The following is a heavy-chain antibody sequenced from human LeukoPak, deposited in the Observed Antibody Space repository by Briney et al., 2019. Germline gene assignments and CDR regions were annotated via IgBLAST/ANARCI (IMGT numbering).Heavy chain of an antibody. J-gene: IGHJ4*02. Sequence: ASETLSLTCTVSGGSISSYYWSWIRQPPGKGLEWIGYIYYSGSTNYNPSLKSRVTISVDTSKNQFSLKLSSVTAADTAVYYCARLNSSGWYGFDYWGQGTLVTVSS. CDR2: IYYSGST. CDR1: GGSISSYY. V-gene: IGHV4-59*08. CDR3: ARLNSSGWYGFDY. D-gene: IGHD6-19*01.